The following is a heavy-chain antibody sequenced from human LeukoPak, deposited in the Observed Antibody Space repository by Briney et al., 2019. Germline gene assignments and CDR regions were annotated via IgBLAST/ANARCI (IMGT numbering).Heavy chain of an antibody. V-gene: IGHV4-30-4*08. D-gene: IGHD1-26*01. CDR1: GGSISSGDYY. J-gene: IGHJ5*02. CDR2: IYYSGST. CDR3: ARSVGGTCSPLGCFDP. Sequence: PSQTLSLTCTVSGGSISSGDYYWSWIRQPPGKGLEWIGYIYYSGSTYYNPSLKSRVTISVDTSKNQFSLKLSSVTAADTAVFYCARSVGGTCSPLGCFDPWGQGTLVTVSS.